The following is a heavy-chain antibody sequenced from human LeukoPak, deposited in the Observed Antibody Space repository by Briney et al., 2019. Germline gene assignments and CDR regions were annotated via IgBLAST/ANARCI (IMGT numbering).Heavy chain of an antibody. V-gene: IGHV3-30*18. D-gene: IGHD3-10*01. Sequence: GGSLRLSCAASGFTFSSYGMHWVRQAPGKGLEWVAVISYDGSSKYYADSVKGRFTISRDNSKNTLYLQMNSLRAEDTAVYYCAKGDGSGSYYRNWFDPWGQGTLVTVSS. J-gene: IGHJ5*02. CDR1: GFTFSSYG. CDR3: AKGDGSGSYYRNWFDP. CDR2: ISYDGSSK.